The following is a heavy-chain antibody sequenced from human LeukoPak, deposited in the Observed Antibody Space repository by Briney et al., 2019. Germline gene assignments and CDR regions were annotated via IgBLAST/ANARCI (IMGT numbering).Heavy chain of an antibody. V-gene: IGHV1-2*04. D-gene: IGHD3-22*01. Sequence: ASVKVSCKASGGTFSSYAISWVRQAPGQGLEWMGWINPNSGGTNYAQKFQGWVTMTRDTSISTAYMELSRLRSDDTAVYYCARALGLLDYYDSSGYPHAFDIWGQGTMVTVSS. CDR3: ARALGLLDYYDSSGYPHAFDI. CDR1: GGTFSSYA. J-gene: IGHJ3*02. CDR2: INPNSGGT.